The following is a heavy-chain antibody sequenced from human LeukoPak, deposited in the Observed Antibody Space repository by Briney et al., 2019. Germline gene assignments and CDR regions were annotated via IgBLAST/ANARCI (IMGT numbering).Heavy chain of an antibody. J-gene: IGHJ5*02. CDR1: GYTFTSYG. CDR3: ARADIVVVPADWFDP. D-gene: IGHD2-2*01. V-gene: IGHV1-18*01. CDR2: ISAYNGNT. Sequence: ASVKVSCKASGYTFTSYGISWVRRAPGQGLEWMGWISAYNGNTNYAQKLQGRVTMTTDTSTSTAYMELRSLRSDDTAVYYCARADIVVVPADWFDPWGQGTLVTVSS.